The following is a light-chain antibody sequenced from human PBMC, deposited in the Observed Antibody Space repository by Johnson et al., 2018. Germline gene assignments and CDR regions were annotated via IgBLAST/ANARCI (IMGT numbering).Light chain of an antibody. V-gene: IGLV1-51*02. J-gene: IGLJ1*01. CDR3: GTWDSSLSAGNV. CDR2: ENN. CDR1: SSNIGNNY. Sequence: SVLTQPPSVSAAPGQKVTISCSGSSSNIGNNYVSWYQQLPGTAPKLLICENNKRPSGIPDRFSGSKSGTSATLGITGLQTGDEADYYCGTWDSSLSAGNVFGTGTKVTVL.